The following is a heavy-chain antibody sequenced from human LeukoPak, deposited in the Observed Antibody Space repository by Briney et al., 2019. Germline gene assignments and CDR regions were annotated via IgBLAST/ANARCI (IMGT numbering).Heavy chain of an antibody. Sequence: SQTLSLTCAVSGDSISSGGYSWSWIRQPPGKGLEWIGYIHYSGSTYYNPSLKSRLTISVDTSKNQFSLKLSSVTAADTAVYYCARHGRYSSRWWDNWFDPWAREPWSPSPQ. J-gene: IGHJ5*02. V-gene: IGHV4-30-4*07. D-gene: IGHD6-13*01. CDR1: GDSISSGGYS. CDR2: IHYSGST. CDR3: ARHGRYSSRWWDNWFDP.